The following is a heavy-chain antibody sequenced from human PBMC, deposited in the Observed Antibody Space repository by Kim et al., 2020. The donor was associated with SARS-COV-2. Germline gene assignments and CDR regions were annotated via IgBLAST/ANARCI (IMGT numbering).Heavy chain of an antibody. Sequence: ASVKVSCKASGYTFTSYGISWVRQAPGQGLEWMGWISAYNGNTNYAQKLQGRVTMTTDTSTSTAYMELRSLRSDDTAVYYCARVRGLCTGGVCYPYYFDYWGQGTLVTVSS. V-gene: IGHV1-18*01. J-gene: IGHJ4*02. CDR2: ISAYNGNT. D-gene: IGHD2-8*02. CDR3: ARVRGLCTGGVCYPYYFDY. CDR1: GYTFTSYG.